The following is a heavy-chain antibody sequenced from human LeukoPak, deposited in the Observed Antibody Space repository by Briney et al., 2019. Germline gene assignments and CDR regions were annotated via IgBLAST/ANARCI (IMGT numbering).Heavy chain of an antibody. CDR3: VREVRYYDSSGYFTKSDAFDI. CDR2: VYYSGST. J-gene: IGHJ3*02. CDR1: GGSLSSSY. V-gene: IGHV4-59*01. D-gene: IGHD3-22*01. Sequence: SETLSLTCTVSGGSLSSSYWTWIRQPPGRGLEWIGCVYYSGSTFYNPPLKSRVTISLDTSKNQFPLKLSSVTAADTAVYYCVREVRYYDSSGYFTKSDAFDIWGQGTMVTVSS.